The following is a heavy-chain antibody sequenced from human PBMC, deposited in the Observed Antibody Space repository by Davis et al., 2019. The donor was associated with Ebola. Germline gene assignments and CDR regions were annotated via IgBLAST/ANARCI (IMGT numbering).Heavy chain of an antibody. J-gene: IGHJ4*02. D-gene: IGHD1-26*01. V-gene: IGHV1-3*01. CDR1: GYTFSNYA. CDR3: ARGQWVLPKLSYYFDF. CDR2: INAGNGNT. Sequence: AASVKVSCKASGYTFSNYAMHWVRQAPGQRLEWMGWINAGNGNTKYSQKFQGRVTITRDTSASTAYMELSSLKSEDTAVYYCARGQWVLPKLSYYFDFWGQGTLVTVSS.